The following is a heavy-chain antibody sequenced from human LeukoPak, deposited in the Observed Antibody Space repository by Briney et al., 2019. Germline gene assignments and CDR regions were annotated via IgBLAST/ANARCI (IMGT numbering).Heavy chain of an antibody. J-gene: IGHJ4*02. CDR2: ISSSGSTI. V-gene: IGHV3-48*03. CDR1: GFTFSSYE. CDR3: ARDPEVGGSSGFDY. D-gene: IGHD3-22*01. Sequence: GGSLRLSCAASGFTFSSYEMNWVRQAPGKGLEWVSYISSSGSTIYYADSVKGRFTISRDNAKTSLYLQMNSLRVEDTAVYYCARDPEVGGSSGFDYWGQGTLVTVSS.